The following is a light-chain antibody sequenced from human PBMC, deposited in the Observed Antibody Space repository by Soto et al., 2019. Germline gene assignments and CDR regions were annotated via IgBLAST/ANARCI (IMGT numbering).Light chain of an antibody. V-gene: IGKV3-20*01. Sequence: EIVLTQSPGTLSLSPGERATLSCRASQSVASNYLAWYQQKPGQAPRVLIYGASSRASGIPDRFSGSGSGTDFTLTISRLEPEDFAVYSCQQYGLSHTFGQGTKLEIK. CDR2: GAS. CDR1: QSVASNY. J-gene: IGKJ2*01. CDR3: QQYGLSHT.